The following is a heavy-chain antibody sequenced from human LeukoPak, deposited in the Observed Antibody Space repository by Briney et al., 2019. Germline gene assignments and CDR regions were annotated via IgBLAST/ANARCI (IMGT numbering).Heavy chain of an antibody. V-gene: IGHV4-39*07. Sequence: SQSLSLTCTVSARSISSSSYYWGWIRQPPGKGLEWIGRIYFTGSTYYKPSLKSRVTIAVNTSKNQVSLKLSSVTAADTAVYYCARLKLGNSSGYYCVSFDYWGQGTLVTVSS. CDR3: ARLKLGNSSGYYCVSFDY. J-gene: IGHJ4*02. CDR2: IYFTGST. D-gene: IGHD3-22*01. CDR1: ARSISSSSYY.